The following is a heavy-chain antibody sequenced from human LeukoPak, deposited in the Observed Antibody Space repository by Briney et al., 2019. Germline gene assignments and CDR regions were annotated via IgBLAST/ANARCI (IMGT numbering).Heavy chain of an antibody. Sequence: GGSLRLSCAASGFTFSSYSMNWVRQAPGKGLEWVSSISSSSSYIYYADSVKGRFTISRDNAKNSLYLQMNSLRAEDTAVHYCAREGEQQQDAFDIWGQGTMVTVSS. CDR2: ISSSSSYI. V-gene: IGHV3-21*01. CDR1: GFTFSSYS. J-gene: IGHJ3*02. D-gene: IGHD6-13*01. CDR3: AREGEQQQDAFDI.